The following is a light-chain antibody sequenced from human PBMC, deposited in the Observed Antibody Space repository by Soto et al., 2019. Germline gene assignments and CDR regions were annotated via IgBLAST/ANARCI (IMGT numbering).Light chain of an antibody. CDR3: QQSYSTPRT. V-gene: IGKV1-39*01. CDR1: QRISSY. J-gene: IGKJ1*01. Sequence: DIQMTQSPSSLSASVGARVTITCRASQRISSYLNWYQQKPGKAPKLLIYAASSLQSGVPSRFSGSGSGTDLTLTISSLQPEDFATYYCQQSYSTPRTFGQGTKVDI. CDR2: AAS.